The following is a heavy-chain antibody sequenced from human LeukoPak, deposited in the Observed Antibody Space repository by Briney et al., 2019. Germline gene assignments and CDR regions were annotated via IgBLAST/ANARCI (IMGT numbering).Heavy chain of an antibody. CDR1: GYTFTSYG. CDR2: ISAYNGNT. V-gene: IGHV1-18*04. J-gene: IGHJ4*02. Sequence: ASVKVSCKASGYTFTSYGISWVRQAPGQGLERMGWISAYNGNTNYAQKLQGRVTMTTDTSTSTAYMELRSLRSDDTAVYYCARDQITMVRGVIQSDYWGQGTLVTVSS. CDR3: ARDQITMVRGVIQSDY. D-gene: IGHD3-10*01.